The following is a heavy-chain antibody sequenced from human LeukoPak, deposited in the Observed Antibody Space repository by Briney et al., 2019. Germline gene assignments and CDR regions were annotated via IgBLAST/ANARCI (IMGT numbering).Heavy chain of an antibody. V-gene: IGHV3-48*04. Sequence: PGGSLRRSCAASGFTFSSYSMNWVRQAPGKGLEWVSYISSSSSTIYYADSVKGRFTISRDNAKNSLYLQMNSLRAEDTAVYYCARGHKEEGMDVWGQGTTVTVSS. J-gene: IGHJ6*02. CDR1: GFTFSSYS. CDR3: ARGHKEEGMDV. CDR2: ISSSSSTI.